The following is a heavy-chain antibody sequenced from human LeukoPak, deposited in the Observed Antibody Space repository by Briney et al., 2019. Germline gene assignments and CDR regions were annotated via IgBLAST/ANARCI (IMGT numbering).Heavy chain of an antibody. CDR1: GFTFSSYA. CDR2: ISYDGSNK. V-gene: IGHV3-30*04. D-gene: IGHD6-19*01. Sequence: GGSLRLSCAASGFTFSSYAMRWVRQAPGKGLEWVAVISYDGSNKYYADSVKGRFTISRDNSKNTLYLQMNSLRAEDTAVYYCARGGGNAVAGEVDYWGQGTLVTVSS. J-gene: IGHJ4*02. CDR3: ARGGGNAVAGEVDY.